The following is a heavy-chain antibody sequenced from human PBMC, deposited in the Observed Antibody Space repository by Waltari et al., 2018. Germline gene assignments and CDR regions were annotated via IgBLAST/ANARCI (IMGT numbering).Heavy chain of an antibody. Sequence: QVQLQQWGAGLLKPSETLSLTCAVYGGSFSGYYWSWIRQPPRKGLEWIGEINHSGSNNYNPSLNIRVTISVDTPKNQCSLLLSSVTAADTAVFYCARASWYSSSWYDYYYMDVWGKGTTVTVSS. CDR2: INHSGSN. V-gene: IGHV4-34*01. J-gene: IGHJ6*03. CDR3: ARASWYSSSWYDYYYMDV. CDR1: GGSFSGYY. D-gene: IGHD6-13*01.